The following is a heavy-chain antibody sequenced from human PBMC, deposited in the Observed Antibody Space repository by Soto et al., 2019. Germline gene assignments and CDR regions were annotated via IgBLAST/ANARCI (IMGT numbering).Heavy chain of an antibody. J-gene: IGHJ6*02. V-gene: IGHV1-69*13. Sequence: ASVKVSCKASAGTFSSYAISWVRQAPGQGLEWMGGIIPIFGTANYAQKFQGRVTITADESTSTAYMELSSLRSEDTAVYYCARDKIVGATTWNYYYGIDVWGQGTTVTVSS. CDR1: AGTFSSYA. CDR2: IIPIFGTA. CDR3: ARDKIVGATTWNYYYGIDV. D-gene: IGHD1-26*01.